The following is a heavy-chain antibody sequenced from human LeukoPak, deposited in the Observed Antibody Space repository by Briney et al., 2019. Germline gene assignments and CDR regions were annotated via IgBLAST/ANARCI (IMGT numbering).Heavy chain of an antibody. D-gene: IGHD2-21*01. V-gene: IGHV4-39*01. CDR3: ARHRGGGGYHYMDV. Sequence: PSDTLSLTCTVSGGYLGRSNTYWGWIRQTPGKGLEWLGTILHSGYTYNNPSLKSRVTMSVDSSKNQFSLSLSSVTAADTAVYFCARHRGGGGYHYMDVWGKGTTVIVSS. J-gene: IGHJ6*03. CDR2: ILHSGYT. CDR1: GGYLGRSNTY.